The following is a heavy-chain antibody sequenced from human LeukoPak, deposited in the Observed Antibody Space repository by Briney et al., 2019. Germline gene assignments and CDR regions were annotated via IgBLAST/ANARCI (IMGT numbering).Heavy chain of an antibody. V-gene: IGHV4-34*01. CDR3: ARGDDVLLWFGEARYGMDV. CDR2: INHSGST. D-gene: IGHD3-10*01. J-gene: IGHJ6*02. Sequence: KTSETLSLTCAVYGGSFSGYYWSWIRQPPGKGLEWIGEINHSGSTNYNPSLKSRVTISVDTSKNQFSLKLSSVAAADTAVYYCARGDDVLLWFGEARYGMDVWGQGTTVTVSS. CDR1: GGSFSGYY.